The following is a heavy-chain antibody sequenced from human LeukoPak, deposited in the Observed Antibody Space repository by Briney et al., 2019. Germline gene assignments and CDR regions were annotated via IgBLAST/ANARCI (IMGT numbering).Heavy chain of an antibody. Sequence: KPSETLSLTCAVYGGSSSGYYWSWIRQPPGKGLEWIGEINHSGSTNYNPSLKSRVTISVDTSKNQFSLKLSSVTAADTAVYYCATRGYSGHGENWFDPWGQGTLVTVSS. D-gene: IGHD5-12*01. V-gene: IGHV4-34*01. CDR3: ATRGYSGHGENWFDP. J-gene: IGHJ5*02. CDR2: INHSGST. CDR1: GGSSSGYY.